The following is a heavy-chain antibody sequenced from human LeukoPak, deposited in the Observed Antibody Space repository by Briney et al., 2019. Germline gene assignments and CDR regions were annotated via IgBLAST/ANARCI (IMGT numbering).Heavy chain of an antibody. Sequence: GGSLRLSCAASGFTFSSYAMSWVRQAPGKGLEWVSTITGSGGSTYYADSVKGRFTISRDNSKNTLYLQMNSLRAEDSALYYCARGGRGSAAVVAPRSFDIWGQGTMVTVSS. CDR2: ITGSGGST. D-gene: IGHD3-22*01. CDR1: GFTFSSYA. V-gene: IGHV3-23*01. CDR3: ARGGRGSAAVVAPRSFDI. J-gene: IGHJ3*02.